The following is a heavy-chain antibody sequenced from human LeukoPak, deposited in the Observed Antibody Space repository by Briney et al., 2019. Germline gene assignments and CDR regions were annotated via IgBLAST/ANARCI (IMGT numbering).Heavy chain of an antibody. CDR2: ISAYNGNT. J-gene: IGHJ6*02. CDR3: AREELGYCSSTSCPPYYYYGMDV. Sequence: ASVKVSCKASGGTFSSYAISWVRQAPGQGLEWMGWISAYNGNTNYAQKLQGRVTMTTDTSTSTAYMELRSLRSDDTAVYYCAREELGYCSSTSCPPYYYYGMDVWGQGTTVTVSS. V-gene: IGHV1-18*01. D-gene: IGHD2-2*01. CDR1: GGTFSSYA.